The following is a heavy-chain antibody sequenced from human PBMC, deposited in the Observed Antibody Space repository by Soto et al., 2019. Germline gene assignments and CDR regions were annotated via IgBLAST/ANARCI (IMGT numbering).Heavy chain of an antibody. V-gene: IGHV3-23*01. CDR2: IRASGSST. Sequence: SLSPACAVSGSTFSNYARHCVRRAPGKGLEWVSGIRASGSSTFYADSVKGRFNISRDNSKNTLYLHMNSLRAEDTAVYYCAKVYYSGTFPGAFDIWGQGTLVTV. D-gene: IGHD1-26*01. CDR1: GSTFSNYA. J-gene: IGHJ3*02. CDR3: AKVYYSGTFPGAFDI.